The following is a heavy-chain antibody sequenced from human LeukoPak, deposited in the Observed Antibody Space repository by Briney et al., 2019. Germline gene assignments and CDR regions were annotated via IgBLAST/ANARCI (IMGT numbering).Heavy chain of an antibody. Sequence: SETLSLTCAVSGGSMSNYYWTWIRQAPGKGLEWIGYIYYSGSTNYNPSLQSRLTRSVDTSKNQFSMRLSSVTAADMAVYYCARLRGNYFPDYWGQGTLVTVSS. J-gene: IGHJ4*02. D-gene: IGHD4-11*01. CDR2: IYYSGST. CDR1: GGSMSNYY. V-gene: IGHV4-59*01. CDR3: ARLRGNYFPDY.